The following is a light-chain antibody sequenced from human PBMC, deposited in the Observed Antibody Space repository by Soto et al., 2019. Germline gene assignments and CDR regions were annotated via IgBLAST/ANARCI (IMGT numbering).Light chain of an antibody. CDR2: DAS. V-gene: IGKV1-5*01. CDR1: QSITTF. Sequence: DIQMTQSPSTLSASIGDRVTTTCRASQSITTFLAWYQQKPGTAPQIMIYDASSLESGVPSRFSGSRSGTEFTLTISSLQPDDVATYYCQQYNSYPYTFGQGTRLEI. J-gene: IGKJ5*01. CDR3: QQYNSYPYT.